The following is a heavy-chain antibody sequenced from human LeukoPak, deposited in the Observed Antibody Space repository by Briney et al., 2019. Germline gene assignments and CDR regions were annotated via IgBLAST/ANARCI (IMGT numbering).Heavy chain of an antibody. D-gene: IGHD6-13*01. J-gene: IGHJ3*02. CDR1: GGSINSGNYY. CDR2: IYTSGST. CDR3: ARDTSTTWYFYAFDI. V-gene: IGHV4-61*02. Sequence: SESLSLTCTVSGGSINSGNYYWSWSRQPAGKELEWIGRIYTSGSTNYNPSLKSRVTISVDTSKNQFSLKLSSVTAADTAVYYCARDTSTTWYFYAFDIWGQGTMVTVS.